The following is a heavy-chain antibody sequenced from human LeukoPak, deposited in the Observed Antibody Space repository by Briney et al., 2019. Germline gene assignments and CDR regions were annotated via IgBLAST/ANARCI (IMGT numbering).Heavy chain of an antibody. CDR2: ISKSGSDS. D-gene: IGHD1-1*01. V-gene: IGHV3-11*06. CDR3: ARVGATGTADY. Sequence: GGSLRLSCADSKLTFSDYYMSWIRQAPGKGLEWVSYISKSGSDSNFADSVKGRFTISRDNAKNSLYLQMNSLRAEDTAVYYCARVGATGTADYWGQGTLVTVSS. CDR1: KLTFSDYY. J-gene: IGHJ4*02.